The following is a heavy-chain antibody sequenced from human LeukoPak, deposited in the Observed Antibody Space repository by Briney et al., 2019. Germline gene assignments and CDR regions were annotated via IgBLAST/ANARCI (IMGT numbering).Heavy chain of an antibody. CDR1: GYSFTSYW. CDR3: ARLNGDYEEWTYFDY. Sequence: GESLKISCKGSGYSFTSYWIGWVRQMPGKGLEWMGIIYPGDSDTRYSPSFQGQVTISADKTISTAYLQWSSLKASDTAMYYCARLNGDYEEWTYFDYWGQGTLVTVSS. V-gene: IGHV5-51*01. J-gene: IGHJ4*02. D-gene: IGHD4-17*01. CDR2: IYPGDSDT.